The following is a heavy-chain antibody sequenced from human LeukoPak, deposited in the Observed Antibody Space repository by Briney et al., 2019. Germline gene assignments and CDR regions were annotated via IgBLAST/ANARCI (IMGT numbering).Heavy chain of an antibody. CDR3: ARYGGYDSYYYYGMDV. Sequence: PSETLSLTCTVSGGSISSSSYYWGWVRQPPGKGLEWIGSIYYSGSTYYNPSLKSRVTISVDTSKNQFSLKLSSVTAADTAVYYCARYGGYDSYYYYGMDVWGQGTTVTVSS. V-gene: IGHV4-39*01. CDR1: GGSISSSSYY. CDR2: IYYSGST. D-gene: IGHD5-12*01. J-gene: IGHJ6*02.